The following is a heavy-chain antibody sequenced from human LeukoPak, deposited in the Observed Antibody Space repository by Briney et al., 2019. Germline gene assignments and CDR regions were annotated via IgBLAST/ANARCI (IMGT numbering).Heavy chain of an antibody. J-gene: IGHJ6*02. V-gene: IGHV3-66*01. CDR2: IYSGGST. CDR3: ARDRITTVTNFYYYYYGMDV. CDR1: GFTVSSNY. Sequence: GGSLRLSCAASGFTVSSNYMSWVRQAPGKGLEWVSVIYSGGSTYYADSVKGRFTISRDSSKNTLYLQMNSLRAEDTAVYYCARDRITTVTNFYYYYYGMDVWGQGTTVTVSS. D-gene: IGHD4-17*01.